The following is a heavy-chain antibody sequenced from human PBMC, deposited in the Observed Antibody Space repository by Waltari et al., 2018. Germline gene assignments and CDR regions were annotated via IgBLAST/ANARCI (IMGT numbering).Heavy chain of an antibody. CDR3: ARLEDCTGGHCYTANHYAVDV. D-gene: IGHD2-15*01. CDR2: INHSGNI. V-gene: IGHV4-34*02. Sequence: QIQLQQWGAGLLKPSETLSLTCAVYGGSFNVYYWGWISHAPGKGLEWIWEINHSGNINYNPSLKSRVAISVDTPKNQVSLKVTSVAAADTAVYYCARLEDCTGGHCYTANHYAVDVWGRGTTVTVSS. CDR1: GGSFNVYY. J-gene: IGHJ6*02.